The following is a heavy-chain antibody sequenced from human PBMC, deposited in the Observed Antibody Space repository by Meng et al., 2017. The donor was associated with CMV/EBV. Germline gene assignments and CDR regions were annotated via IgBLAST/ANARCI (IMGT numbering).Heavy chain of an antibody. Sequence: LSLTCAASGFTVSSNYMSWVRQAPGKGLEWVSVIYSGGSTYYADSVKGRFTISRDNSKNTLYLQMNSLRAEDTAVYYCASGGVVVPDYWGQGTLVTVSS. V-gene: IGHV3-53*01. D-gene: IGHD2-2*01. CDR1: GFTVSSNY. J-gene: IGHJ4*02. CDR2: IYSGGST. CDR3: ASGGVVVPDY.